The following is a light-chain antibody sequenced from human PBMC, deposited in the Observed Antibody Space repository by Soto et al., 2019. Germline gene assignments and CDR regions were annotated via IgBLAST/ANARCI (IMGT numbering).Light chain of an antibody. V-gene: IGKV1-27*01. Sequence: DIQMTQSPSSLSASVGDRVTITCRASQGISNYLAWYQQKPGKVPKLLIYDASTLQSGVPSRFSGSGSGTDFTLTISSLQPEDVATDYCQQYNSAPRVTFGQGTRLEIK. CDR3: QQYNSAPRVT. J-gene: IGKJ5*01. CDR2: DAS. CDR1: QGISNY.